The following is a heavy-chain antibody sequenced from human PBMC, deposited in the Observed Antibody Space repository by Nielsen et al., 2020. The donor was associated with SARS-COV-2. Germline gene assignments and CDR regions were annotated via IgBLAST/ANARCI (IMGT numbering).Heavy chain of an antibody. CDR2: TDWDDDK. V-gene: IGHV2-70*17. CDR3: ARTTGTNNAFDI. D-gene: IGHD1-1*01. CDR1: GFSLNTGGMC. Sequence: SGPTLVKPTETLTLTCSISGFSLNTGGMCVSWIRQPPGKDLEWLARTDWDDDKFFRTSMRTRLTIYKDTSKNQVVLKITNMDPVDTAMYYCARTTGTNNAFDIWGQGTMVTVSS. J-gene: IGHJ3*02.